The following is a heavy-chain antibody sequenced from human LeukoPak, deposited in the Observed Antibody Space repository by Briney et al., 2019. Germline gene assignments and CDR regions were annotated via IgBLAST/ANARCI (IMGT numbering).Heavy chain of an antibody. Sequence: PSETLSLTCTVSGGSISSYYWSWIRQPPGKGLEWIGYIYYSGSTNYNPSLKSRVTISVDTSKNQFSLKLSSVTAADTAVYYCARDLMVRGVIIENDYWGQGTLVTVSS. V-gene: IGHV4-59*01. J-gene: IGHJ4*02. CDR1: GGSISSYY. CDR2: IYYSGST. D-gene: IGHD3-10*01. CDR3: ARDLMVRGVIIENDY.